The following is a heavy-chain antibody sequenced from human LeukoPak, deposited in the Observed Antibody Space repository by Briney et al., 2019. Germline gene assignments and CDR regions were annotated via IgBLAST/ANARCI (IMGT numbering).Heavy chain of an antibody. Sequence: ASVKDSFKASGYTFTGYYMHWVRQAPGQGLEWMGWINPNSGGTNYAQKFQVRGTMTRDTSISTAYMELSRLRSDDTAVYYCARSAESSSWVEFDYWGQGTLVTVSS. CDR2: INPNSGGT. V-gene: IGHV1-2*02. D-gene: IGHD6-13*01. CDR1: GYTFTGYY. CDR3: ARSAESSSWVEFDY. J-gene: IGHJ4*02.